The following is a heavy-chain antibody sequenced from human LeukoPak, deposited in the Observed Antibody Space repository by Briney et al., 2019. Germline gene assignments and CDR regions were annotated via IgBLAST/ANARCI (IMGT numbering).Heavy chain of an antibody. J-gene: IGHJ4*02. CDR1: GFTFSSYG. V-gene: IGHV3-30*02. CDR2: IRYDGSNK. Sequence: GGSLRLSCAASGFTFSSYGMHWVRQAPGKGLEWVAFIRYDGSNKYYADSVKGRFTISRDNSKNTLYLQINSLRAEDTAVYYCAKDRGRVTTEYYFDYWGQGTLVTVSS. CDR3: AKDRGRVTTEYYFDY. D-gene: IGHD4-17*01.